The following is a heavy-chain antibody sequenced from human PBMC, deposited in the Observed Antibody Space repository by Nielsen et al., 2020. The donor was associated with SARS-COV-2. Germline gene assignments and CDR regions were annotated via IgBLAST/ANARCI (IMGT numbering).Heavy chain of an antibody. CDR1: GFIFSDYA. Sequence: GGSLRLSCAASGFIFSDYAMAWVRQAPGKGLEWVSVIKTSGGTTYYADSVKGRCTISRDNSKNTLYLQMNSLRSEDTAVYYCARDRVVRRYNYYYGMDVWDQGTTVTVSS. V-gene: IGHV3-23*01. D-gene: IGHD2-21*01. J-gene: IGHJ6*02. CDR2: IKTSGGTT. CDR3: ARDRVVRRYNYYYGMDV.